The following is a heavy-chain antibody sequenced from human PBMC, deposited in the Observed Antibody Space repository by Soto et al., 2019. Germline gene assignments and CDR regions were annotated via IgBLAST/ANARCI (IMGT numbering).Heavy chain of an antibody. CDR2: ISGSGGNS. D-gene: IGHD6-19*01. J-gene: IGHJ4*02. CDR1: GFIFSSHA. CDR3: AKAEDFGYPAYSSGWY. Sequence: EVQLLESGGGLVQPGGSLRLSCAGSGFIFSSHAMSWFRQAPGKGLEWVSAISGSGGNSYYADSVKGRFTISRDNSKSTVFVQMHSLRAEDTAMYYCAKAEDFGYPAYSSGWYWGQGTLVTVSS. V-gene: IGHV3-23*01.